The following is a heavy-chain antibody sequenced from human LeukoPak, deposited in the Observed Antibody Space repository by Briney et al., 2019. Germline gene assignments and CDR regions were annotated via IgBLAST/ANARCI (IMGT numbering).Heavy chain of an antibody. CDR1: GFTFSSYS. J-gene: IGHJ6*04. CDR3: ASDYDFWSGAMDV. D-gene: IGHD3-3*01. Sequence: GGSLRLSCAASGFTFSSYSMNWVRQAPGKGLEWVSSISSSSSYIYYADSVKGRFTISRNNAKNSLYLQMNSLRAEDTAVYYCASDYDFWSGAMDVWGKGTTVTVSS. V-gene: IGHV3-21*01. CDR2: ISSSSSYI.